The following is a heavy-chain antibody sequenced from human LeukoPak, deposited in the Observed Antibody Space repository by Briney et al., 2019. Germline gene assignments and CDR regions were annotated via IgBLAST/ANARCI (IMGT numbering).Heavy chain of an antibody. CDR3: AKGKVVVMFDY. CDR1: GFTSSSYS. CDR2: ISGSGGST. Sequence: GGSLRLSCAASGFTSSSYSMNWVRQAPGKGLEWVSAISGSGGSTYYADSVKGRFTISRDNSKNTLYLQMNSLRAEDTAVYYCAKGKVVVMFDYWGQGTLVTVSS. D-gene: IGHD3-22*01. J-gene: IGHJ4*02. V-gene: IGHV3-23*01.